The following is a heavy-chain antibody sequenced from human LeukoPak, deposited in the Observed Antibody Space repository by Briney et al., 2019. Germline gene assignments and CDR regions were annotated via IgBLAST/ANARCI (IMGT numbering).Heavy chain of an antibody. CDR2: IYWDDDK. Sequence: GSGPTLVNPTQTLTLTCTFSGFSLSTSGVGVGWIRQPPGKALEWLALIYWDDDKRYSPSLKSRLTITKDTSKNQVVLTMTNMDPVDTATYYCARIYSDYYDSSGYYAFDIWGQGTMVTVSS. V-gene: IGHV2-5*02. CDR1: GFSLSTSGVG. CDR3: ARIYSDYYDSSGYYAFDI. D-gene: IGHD3-22*01. J-gene: IGHJ3*02.